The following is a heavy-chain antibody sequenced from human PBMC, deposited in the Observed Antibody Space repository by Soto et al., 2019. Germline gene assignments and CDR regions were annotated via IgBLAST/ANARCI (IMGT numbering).Heavy chain of an antibody. CDR2: ISYDGSNK. V-gene: IGHV3-30-3*01. CDR3: ARWEMATIDY. J-gene: IGHJ4*02. D-gene: IGHD1-26*01. Sequence: GGSLRLSCAASGFTFSSYAMHWVRQAPGKGLEWVAVISYDGSNKYYADSVKGRFTISRDNSKNTLYLQMNSLRAEDTAVYYCARWEMATIDYWGQGTLVTVSS. CDR1: GFTFSSYA.